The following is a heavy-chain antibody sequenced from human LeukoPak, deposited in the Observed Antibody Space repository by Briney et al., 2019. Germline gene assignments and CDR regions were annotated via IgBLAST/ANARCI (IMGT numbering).Heavy chain of an antibody. J-gene: IGHJ4*02. Sequence: TLSLTCTXXGGSIXSYYWSWIRQPPGKGLEWIGYIYYSGSTNYNPSLKSRVTISVDTSKNQFSLKLSSVTAADTAVYYCARDLGGFDYWGQGTLVTVSS. CDR1: GGSIXSYY. CDR3: ARDLGGFDY. CDR2: IYYSGST. V-gene: IGHV4-59*01. D-gene: IGHD3-16*01.